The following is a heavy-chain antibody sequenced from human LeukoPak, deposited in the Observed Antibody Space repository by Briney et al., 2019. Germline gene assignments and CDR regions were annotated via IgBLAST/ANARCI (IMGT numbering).Heavy chain of an antibody. CDR3: ARVRKRLTGYWFDP. D-gene: IGHD1-1*01. CDR2: IYSGGST. Sequence: PGGSLRLSCAASGFTVSSNYMSWVRQAPGKGLEWVSVIYSGGSTYYADSVKGRFTISRDNSKNTLYLQMNSLRAEDTAVYYCARVRKRLTGYWFDPWGQGTLVTVSS. V-gene: IGHV3-53*01. CDR1: GFTVSSNY. J-gene: IGHJ5*02.